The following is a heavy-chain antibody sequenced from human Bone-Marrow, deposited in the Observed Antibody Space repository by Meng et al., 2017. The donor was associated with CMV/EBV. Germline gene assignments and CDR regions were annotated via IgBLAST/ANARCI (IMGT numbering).Heavy chain of an antibody. J-gene: IGHJ4*02. V-gene: IGHV3-23*01. CDR3: AKGEGIVVVPAANDY. D-gene: IGHD2-2*01. Sequence: GGSLRLSCAASGFTFSSYAMSWVRQAPGKGLEWVSAISGSGGSTYYADSVKGRFTISRDNSKNTLYLQMNSLRTEDTAVYYCAKGEGIVVVPAANDYWGQGTLVTVPS. CDR1: GFTFSSYA. CDR2: ISGSGGST.